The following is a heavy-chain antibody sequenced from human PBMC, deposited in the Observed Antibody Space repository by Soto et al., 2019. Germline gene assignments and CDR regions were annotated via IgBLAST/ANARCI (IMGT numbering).Heavy chain of an antibody. CDR3: ARVGGFGATTIDY. D-gene: IGHD3-10*01. Sequence: QVQLQESGPGLVKPSQTLSLTCTVSGGSISSGDYYWSWIRQPPGKGLEWIGYIYYSGSTYYNPSLTRRVTIAVDTSKNQFSLKLSSVTAAHTAVYYCARVGGFGATTIDYWGQGTLVTVSS. CDR1: GGSISSGDYY. CDR2: IYYSGST. J-gene: IGHJ4*02. V-gene: IGHV4-30-4*01.